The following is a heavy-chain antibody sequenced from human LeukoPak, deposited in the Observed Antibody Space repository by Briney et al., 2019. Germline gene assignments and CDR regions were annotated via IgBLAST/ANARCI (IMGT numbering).Heavy chain of an antibody. CDR1: GFTFSTYT. D-gene: IGHD3-16*01. CDR2: IIGSSGNK. Sequence: GGSLRLSCAASGFTFSTYTMSWVRQAPGQGLEWVSGIIGSSGNKYYADSVKGRFTISRDNAKNSLYLQMNSLRAEDTAVYYCARDWGYYYYYGMDVWGQGTTVTVSS. CDR3: ARDWGYYYYYGMDV. J-gene: IGHJ6*02. V-gene: IGHV3-21*01.